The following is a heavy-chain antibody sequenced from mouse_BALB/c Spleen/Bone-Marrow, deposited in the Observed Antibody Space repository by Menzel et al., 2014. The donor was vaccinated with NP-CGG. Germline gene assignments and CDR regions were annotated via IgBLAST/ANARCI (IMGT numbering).Heavy chain of an antibody. D-gene: IGHD1-2*01. Sequence: LVESGPELEKPGASVKISCKASGYSFTAYNMNWVKRSNGKSLEWIGNIDPYYGGTSYNQKFRGKATLTVDKSSSTAYMQLKSLTSEDSAVYYCAREGIHYPFAYWGQGTLVTVYA. V-gene: IGHV1-39*01. CDR3: AREGIHYPFAY. J-gene: IGHJ3*01. CDR1: GYSFTAYN. CDR2: IDPYYGGT.